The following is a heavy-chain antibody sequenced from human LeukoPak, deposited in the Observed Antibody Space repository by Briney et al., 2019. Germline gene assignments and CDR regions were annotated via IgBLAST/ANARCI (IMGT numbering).Heavy chain of an antibody. D-gene: IGHD4-17*01. Sequence: PSETLSLTCTVSGDSISSYYWSWIRQPPGKGLEWMGHINYSGNTNYNPSLKSRVTISVDTSKNQFSLRLTSVTAADTAVYYCAREGRQDYVYFDCWGQGTLVTVSS. V-gene: IGHV4-59*01. CDR1: GDSISSYY. J-gene: IGHJ4*02. CDR3: AREGRQDYVYFDC. CDR2: INYSGNT.